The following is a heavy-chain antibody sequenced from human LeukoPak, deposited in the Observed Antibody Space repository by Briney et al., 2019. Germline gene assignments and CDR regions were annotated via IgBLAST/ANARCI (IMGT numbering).Heavy chain of an antibody. Sequence: PSETLSLTCAVYGGSFSGYYWSWIRQPPGKGLEWIGEINHSGSTNYNPSLKSRVTISVDTSKNQFSLKLGSVTAADTAVYYCARVVNYRGDDYWGQGTLVTVSS. CDR1: GGSFSGYY. J-gene: IGHJ4*02. D-gene: IGHD1-7*01. V-gene: IGHV4-34*01. CDR2: INHSGST. CDR3: ARVVNYRGDDY.